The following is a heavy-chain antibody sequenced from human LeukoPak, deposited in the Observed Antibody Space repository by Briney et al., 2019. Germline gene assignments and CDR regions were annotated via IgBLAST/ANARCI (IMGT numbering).Heavy chain of an antibody. J-gene: IGHJ3*02. V-gene: IGHV4-59*08. Sequence: SETPSLTCTVSGGSLSSYYFSWIRQSPGKGLEWIAYINYSGSASYSPSLKSRVTMSVDTSKQFSLSLSSVTAADTAVYYCARHNYDDYVFDIWGQGTKVTVSS. CDR3: ARHNYDDYVFDI. D-gene: IGHD4-17*01. CDR2: INYSGSA. CDR1: GGSLSSYY.